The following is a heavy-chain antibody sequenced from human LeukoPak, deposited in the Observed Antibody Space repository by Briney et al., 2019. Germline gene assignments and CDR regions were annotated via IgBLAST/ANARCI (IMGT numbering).Heavy chain of an antibody. CDR1: GYTFTNYD. CDR2: MNPNSGNT. Sequence: ASVKVSCKASGYTFTNYDINWVRQATGQGLEWMGYMNPNSGNTGYAQKFQGRVTITKDTSISTAYMELSSLRSEETAVYYCGREGFDYWGQGTLVTVSS. J-gene: IGHJ4*02. CDR3: GREGFDY. V-gene: IGHV1-8*03.